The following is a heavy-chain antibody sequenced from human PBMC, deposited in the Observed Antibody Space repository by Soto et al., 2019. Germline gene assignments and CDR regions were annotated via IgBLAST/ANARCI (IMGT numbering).Heavy chain of an antibody. J-gene: IGHJ4*02. CDR3: ARDVGYHYDGSPSCQSDF. V-gene: IGHV4-4*02. D-gene: IGHD3-22*01. CDR1: GNSISTTNW. CDR2: IYHSGTS. Sequence: QVELQESGPGLVKPSGTLSLTCAVFGNSISTTNWWSWVRQSPGKGLEWIGEIYHSGTSNYNPSLKSRVTIALDKSKNQFSLKLSSVPAADTAVYYCARDVGYHYDGSPSCQSDFWGQGTLVIVSS.